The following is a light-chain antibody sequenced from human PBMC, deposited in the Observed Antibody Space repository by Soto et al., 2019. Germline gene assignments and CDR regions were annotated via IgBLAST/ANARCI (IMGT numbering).Light chain of an antibody. CDR1: SSDVGGYNY. CDR3: SSHAGGQNVV. Sequence: QSALTQPASVSGSPGQSITISCTGTSSDVGGYNYVSWYQQHPGKAPKVMIYDVNKRPSGVPDRFSGSKSGNTASLTVSGLQAEDEGDYYCSSHAGGQNVVFGGGTMLTVL. V-gene: IGLV2-8*01. J-gene: IGLJ2*01. CDR2: DVN.